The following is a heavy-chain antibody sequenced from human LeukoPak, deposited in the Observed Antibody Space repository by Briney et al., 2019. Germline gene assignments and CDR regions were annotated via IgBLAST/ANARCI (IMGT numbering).Heavy chain of an antibody. CDR3: ARGGFYGHPFDF. J-gene: IGHJ4*02. V-gene: IGHV4-39*07. CDR2: IYYSGTT. D-gene: IGHD3-10*01. CDR1: GGSISDSIYY. Sequence: SETLSLTCTVSGGSISDSIYYWGWIRQPPGKGLGWIGSIYYSGTTYYSPSLESRVTISVDTSNNQVSLNLNSVTAADTAIYFCARGGFYGHPFDFGGQGTLVTVSS.